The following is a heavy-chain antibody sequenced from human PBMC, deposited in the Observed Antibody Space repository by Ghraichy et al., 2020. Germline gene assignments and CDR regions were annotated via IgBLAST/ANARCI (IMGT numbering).Heavy chain of an antibody. Sequence: ASVKVSCKASGYTFTGYYMHWVRQAPGQGLEWMGWINPNSGGTNYAQKFQGRVTMTRDTSISTAYMELSRLRSDDTAVYYCARGGHTIFGDWGMDVWGQGTTVTVSS. CDR2: INPNSGGT. D-gene: IGHD3-3*01. CDR1: GYTFTGYY. V-gene: IGHV1-2*02. J-gene: IGHJ6*02. CDR3: ARGGHTIFGDWGMDV.